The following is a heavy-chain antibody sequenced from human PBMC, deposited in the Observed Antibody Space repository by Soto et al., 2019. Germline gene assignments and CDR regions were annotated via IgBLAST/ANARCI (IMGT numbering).Heavy chain of an antibody. Sequence: GGSLRLSCAASGFTFSSYGMHWVRQAPGKGLEWVAVIWYDGSNKYYADSVKGRFTISRDNSKNTLYLQMNSLRAEDTAVYYCARDATVSNFDYWGQGTLVTVSS. V-gene: IGHV3-33*01. D-gene: IGHD4-17*01. CDR2: IWYDGSNK. CDR1: GFTFSSYG. J-gene: IGHJ4*02. CDR3: ARDATVSNFDY.